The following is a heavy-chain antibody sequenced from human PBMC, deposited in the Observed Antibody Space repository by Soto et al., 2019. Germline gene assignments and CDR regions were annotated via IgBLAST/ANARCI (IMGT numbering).Heavy chain of an antibody. J-gene: IGHJ5*02. CDR3: AKGAGPPWFDP. CDR2: IQTYGNT. Sequence: QVQLQESGPGLVKTSETLSLTCSVSGGSLSGYHWSWIRQPAGKGLEWLGRIQTYGNTDYDPSLKSRVTISIDTSKNQFSLKVTSVTAADTAVYFCAKGAGPPWFDPWGQGTLVTVSS. CDR1: GGSLSGYH. V-gene: IGHV4-4*07.